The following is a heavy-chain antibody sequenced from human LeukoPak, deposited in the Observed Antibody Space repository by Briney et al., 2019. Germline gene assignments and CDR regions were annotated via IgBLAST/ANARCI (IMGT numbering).Heavy chain of an antibody. CDR1: GYSFTKYW. Sequence: GESLKISCQGSGYSFTKYWIGWVRQMPGKGLEWMGIIYPGDSDTRYSPSFQDQVTISADKSISTAYLQWSSLKASDTAMYYCARQESSWDDFDYWGQGTLVTVSS. CDR3: ARQESSWDDFDY. CDR2: IYPGDSDT. J-gene: IGHJ4*02. V-gene: IGHV5-51*01. D-gene: IGHD6-13*01.